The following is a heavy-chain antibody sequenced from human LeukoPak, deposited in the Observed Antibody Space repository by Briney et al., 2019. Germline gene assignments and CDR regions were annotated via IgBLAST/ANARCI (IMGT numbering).Heavy chain of an antibody. J-gene: IGHJ6*02. CDR3: ARDFQRNDEHYYYYYGMDV. Sequence: GASVKVSCKASGYTFTSYGISWVRQAPGQGLEWMGWISAYNGNTNYAQKLQGRVTMTTDTSTSTAYMELRSLRSDDTAVYYCARDFQRNDEHYYYYYGMDVWGQGTTVTVSS. CDR2: ISAYNGNT. CDR1: GYTFTSYG. V-gene: IGHV1-18*01. D-gene: IGHD1-1*01.